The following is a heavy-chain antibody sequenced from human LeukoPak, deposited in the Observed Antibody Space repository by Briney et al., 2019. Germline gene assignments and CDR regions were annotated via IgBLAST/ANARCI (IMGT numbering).Heavy chain of an antibody. Sequence: SETLSLTCTVSGGSISSYSWSWIRQPAGKGLEWIGRIYTSGSTNYNPSLKSRVTMSVDTSKSQFSLKLSSVTTADTAVYYCARLYGNYQNYFDYWGQGTLVTVSS. CDR2: IYTSGST. V-gene: IGHV4-4*07. CDR1: GGSISSYS. CDR3: ARLYGNYQNYFDY. J-gene: IGHJ4*02. D-gene: IGHD1-7*01.